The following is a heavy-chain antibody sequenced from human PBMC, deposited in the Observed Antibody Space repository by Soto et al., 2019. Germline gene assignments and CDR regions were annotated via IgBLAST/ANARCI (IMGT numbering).Heavy chain of an antibody. Sequence: GALVQVSCKASGYTFTSYGISWVRQAPGQGLEWMGGIIPIFGTANYAQKFQGRVTITADESASTAYMELSSLRSEDTAGCDCASGLSTSYAILTGYSSFDPWGQGTLLTLP. CDR3: ASGLSTSYAILTGYSSFDP. CDR2: IIPIFGTA. D-gene: IGHD3-9*01. J-gene: IGHJ5*02. CDR1: GYTFTSYG. V-gene: IGHV1-69*13.